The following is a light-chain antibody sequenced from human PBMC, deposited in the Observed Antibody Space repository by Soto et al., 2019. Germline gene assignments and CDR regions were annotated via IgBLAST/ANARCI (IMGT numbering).Light chain of an antibody. CDR3: SSYTISNTLQFV. CDR1: RRDVGGYNY. Sequence: QSALTQPASVSGSPGQSITISCTGTRRDVGGYNYVSWYQQYSGKSPKLLIYEVTHRPSGVSNRFSGSKSGNTASLTISGLQAEDEADYYCSSYTISNTLQFVFGTGTKVTVL. CDR2: EVT. V-gene: IGLV2-14*01. J-gene: IGLJ1*01.